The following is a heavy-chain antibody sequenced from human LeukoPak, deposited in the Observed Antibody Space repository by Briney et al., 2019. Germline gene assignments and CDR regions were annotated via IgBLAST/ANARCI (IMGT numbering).Heavy chain of an antibody. J-gene: IGHJ5*02. CDR2: IYYSGST. CDR3: ARDGQPRVYCSSTSCQPNWFDP. CDR1: GGSISSYY. V-gene: IGHV4-59*01. D-gene: IGHD2-2*01. Sequence: TSETLSLTCTVSGGSISSYYWSWIRQPPGKGLEWIGYIYYSGSTNYNPSLKSRVTISVDTSKNQFSLKLSSVTAADTAVYYCARDGQPRVYCSSTSCQPNWFDPWGQGTLVTVSS.